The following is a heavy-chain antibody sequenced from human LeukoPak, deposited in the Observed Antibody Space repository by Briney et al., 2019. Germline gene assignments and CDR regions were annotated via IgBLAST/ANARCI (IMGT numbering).Heavy chain of an antibody. CDR1: GGSIRSYY. CDR3: ASGDTPMATPYLHY. V-gene: IGHV4-59*01. D-gene: IGHD5-18*01. Sequence: PSETLSLTCTVSGGSIRSYYWSWIRQPPGKGVEWIGYIYYSESTNYNPSLKSRVTIPVDTSKNQFSLKLSAVTAADTAVYYCASGDTPMATPYLHYWGEATLATVSS. J-gene: IGHJ4*02. CDR2: IYYSEST.